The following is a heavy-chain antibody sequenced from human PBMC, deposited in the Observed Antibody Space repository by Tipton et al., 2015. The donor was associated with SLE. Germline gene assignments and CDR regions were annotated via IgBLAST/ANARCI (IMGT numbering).Heavy chain of an antibody. CDR3: ARVRLINFWSGYCFDY. CDR1: GGSISSSSYY. Sequence: TLSLTCTVSGGSISSSSYYWGWIRQPPGKGLEWIGSIYYSGSTYYNPSLKSRVTISVDTSKNQFSLKLSSVTAADTAVYYCARVRLINFWSGYCFDYWGQGTLVTVSS. J-gene: IGHJ4*02. V-gene: IGHV4-39*07. CDR2: IYYSGST. D-gene: IGHD3-3*01.